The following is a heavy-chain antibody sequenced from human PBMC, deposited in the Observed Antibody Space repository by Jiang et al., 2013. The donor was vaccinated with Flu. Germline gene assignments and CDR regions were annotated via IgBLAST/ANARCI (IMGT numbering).Heavy chain of an antibody. J-gene: IGHJ4*02. V-gene: IGHV1-3*01. CDR3: AREPRHTATTTTDDY. Sequence: KFQGRVTITRDTSASTAYMELSSLRSEDTAVYYCAREPRHTATTTTDDYWGQGTLVTVSS. D-gene: IGHD5-18*01.